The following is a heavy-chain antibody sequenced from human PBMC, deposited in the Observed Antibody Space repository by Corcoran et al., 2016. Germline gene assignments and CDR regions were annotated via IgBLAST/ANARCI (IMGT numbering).Heavy chain of an antibody. CDR2: IIPVLGTT. CDR3: SRFHGYG. V-gene: IGHV1-69*06. Sequence: QVQLVQSGAEVKKPGSSVKVSCKASGDTFTSYSVNWVRQAPGQGLEWLGGIIPVLGTTDYAQKFTDRLTITADKAKSTAYMELSSLTCGDTAVYYCSRFHGYGWGQGTLVTVSS. J-gene: IGHJ4*01. D-gene: IGHD5-18*01. CDR1: GDTFTSYS.